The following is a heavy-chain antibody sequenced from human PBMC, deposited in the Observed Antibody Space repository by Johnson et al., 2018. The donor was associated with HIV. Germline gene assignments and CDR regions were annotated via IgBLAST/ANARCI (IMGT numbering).Heavy chain of an antibody. D-gene: IGHD2-15*01. V-gene: IGHV3-30*02. J-gene: IGHJ3*02. Sequence: QMMLVESGGGVVQPGGSLRLPCATSGFTFSNYAMHWVRQAPGKGLEWVAYIRYDGSTQSYADSVKGRFSISRDNAKNSLYLQMNSLRAEDTAVYYCARVAALYDAFDIWGQGTMVTVSS. CDR1: GFTFSNYA. CDR3: ARVAALYDAFDI. CDR2: IRYDGSTQ.